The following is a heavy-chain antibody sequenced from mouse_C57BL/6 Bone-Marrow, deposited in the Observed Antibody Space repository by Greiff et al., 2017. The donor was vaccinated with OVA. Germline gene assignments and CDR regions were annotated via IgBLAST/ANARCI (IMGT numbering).Heavy chain of an antibody. CDR1: GYTFTSYG. Sequence: QVQLQQPGAELVKPGASVKLSCKASGYTFTSYGISWVKQRTGQGLEWIGEIYPRSGNTYYNEKFKGKATLTADKSSSTAYMELRSLTSEDSAVYFCASHGGSSYYYAMDYWGQGTSVTVSS. J-gene: IGHJ4*01. V-gene: IGHV1-81*01. D-gene: IGHD1-1*01. CDR2: IYPRSGNT. CDR3: ASHGGSSYYYAMDY.